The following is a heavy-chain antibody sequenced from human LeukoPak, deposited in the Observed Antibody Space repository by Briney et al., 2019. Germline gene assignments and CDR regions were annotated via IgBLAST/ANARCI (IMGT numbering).Heavy chain of an antibody. V-gene: IGHV4-38-2*02. D-gene: IGHD6-13*01. J-gene: IGHJ6*04. Sequence: SETLSLTCAVSGYSISSGYYWGWIRQPPGKGLEWIGSIYHSGSTYYNPSLKSRVTISVDTSKNQFSLKLSSVTAADTAVYYCARDRAIAAAGTGYYYYGMDVWGKGTTVTVSS. CDR1: GYSISSGYY. CDR2: IYHSGST. CDR3: ARDRAIAAAGTGYYYYGMDV.